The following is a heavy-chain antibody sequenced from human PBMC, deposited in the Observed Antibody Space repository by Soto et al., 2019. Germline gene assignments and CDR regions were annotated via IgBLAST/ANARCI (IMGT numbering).Heavy chain of an antibody. D-gene: IGHD6-13*01. CDR1: GFTFSSYG. J-gene: IGHJ4*02. Sequence: QVQLVESGGGVVQPGRSLRLSCAASGFTFSSYGMHWVRQAPGKGLEWVAVISYDGSNKYYADSVKGRFTISRDNSKNTLYRQMNSLRAEDTAVYYCAKVGLRSSWLDYWGQGTLVTVSS. V-gene: IGHV3-30*18. CDR2: ISYDGSNK. CDR3: AKVGLRSSWLDY.